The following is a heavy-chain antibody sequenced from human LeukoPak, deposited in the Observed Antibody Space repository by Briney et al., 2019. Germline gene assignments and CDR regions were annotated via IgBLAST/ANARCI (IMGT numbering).Heavy chain of an antibody. Sequence: GGSLRLSCAAPGFTFNSYGMHWVRQAPGKGLEWVAFIRYDGNNKYYANSVKGRFTISRDNSKNTVFLQMNSLRAEDTAVYYCAKEWGYYFDYWGQGTLVTVSS. J-gene: IGHJ4*02. D-gene: IGHD3-16*01. CDR2: IRYDGNNK. V-gene: IGHV3-30*02. CDR3: AKEWGYYFDY. CDR1: GFTFNSYG.